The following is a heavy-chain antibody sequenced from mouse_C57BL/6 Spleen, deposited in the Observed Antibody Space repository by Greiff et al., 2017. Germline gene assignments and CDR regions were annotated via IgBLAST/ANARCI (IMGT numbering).Heavy chain of an antibody. Sequence: VHVKQSGAELVRPGASVKLSCTASGFNIKDYYMHWVKQRPEQGLEWIGRIDPEDGDTEYAPKFQGKATMTADTSSNTAYLQLSSLTSEDTAVYYCTSSTVVVRDYAMDYWGQGTSVTVSS. CDR3: TSSTVVVRDYAMDY. CDR2: IDPEDGDT. D-gene: IGHD1-1*01. V-gene: IGHV14-1*01. CDR1: GFNIKDYY. J-gene: IGHJ4*01.